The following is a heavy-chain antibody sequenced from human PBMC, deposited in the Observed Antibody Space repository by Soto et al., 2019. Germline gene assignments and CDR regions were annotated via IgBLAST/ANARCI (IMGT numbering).Heavy chain of an antibody. CDR3: ARDGRLRIVVVPAGGMDV. Sequence: QVQLVESGGGVVQPGRSLRLSCAASGFTFSSYGMHWVRQAPGKGLEWVAVIWYDGSNKYYADSVKGRFTISRDNSKNTLYLQMNSLRAEDTAVYYCARDGRLRIVVVPAGGMDVWGQGTTVTVSS. CDR1: GFTFSSYG. J-gene: IGHJ6*02. V-gene: IGHV3-33*01. D-gene: IGHD2-2*01. CDR2: IWYDGSNK.